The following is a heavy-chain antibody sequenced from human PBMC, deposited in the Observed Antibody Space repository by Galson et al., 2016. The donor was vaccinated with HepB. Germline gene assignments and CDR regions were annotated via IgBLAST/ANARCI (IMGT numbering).Heavy chain of an antibody. J-gene: IGHJ4*02. V-gene: IGHV4-31*03. Sequence: QVQMQESGPGLVKPLETLSLTCNVSGGSISSAGYYWSWIRQHPGKGLEWIGYIYSSGTTYYNPSLKSRLSISVDTYKNQVSLNRRSVTAADTAVYYCAVGRLKNYFEDWGQGTLVTVSS. CDR3: AVGRLKNYFED. D-gene: IGHD1-26*01. CDR1: GGSISSAGYY. CDR2: IYSSGTT.